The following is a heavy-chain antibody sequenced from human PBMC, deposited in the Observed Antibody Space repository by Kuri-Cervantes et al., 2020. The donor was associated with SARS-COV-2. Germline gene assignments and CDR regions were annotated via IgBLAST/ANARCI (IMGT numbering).Heavy chain of an antibody. D-gene: IGHD3-3*01. Sequence: GESLKISCAASGFTFSSYWMSWVRQAPGKGLEWVGFVRRDGSNYYYADSVRGRFTISRDNSKNLLYLEMNTLRPEDTAVYYCAKVETANLDYWGQGTLVTVSS. CDR3: AKVETANLDY. CDR2: VRRDGSNY. J-gene: IGHJ4*02. CDR1: GFTFSSYW. V-gene: IGHV3-30*02.